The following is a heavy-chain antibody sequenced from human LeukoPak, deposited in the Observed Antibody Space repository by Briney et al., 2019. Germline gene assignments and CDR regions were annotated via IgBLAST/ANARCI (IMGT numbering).Heavy chain of an antibody. D-gene: IGHD6-19*01. Sequence: GASVKVSCKASGYTFTSYGISWVRQAPGQGLEWMGWISAYNGNTNYAQKLQGRVTMTTDTSTSTAYMELRSLRSDDTTVYYCARVSPSSGWRNDAFDIWGQGTMVTVSS. V-gene: IGHV1-18*01. CDR1: GYTFTSYG. CDR2: ISAYNGNT. CDR3: ARVSPSSGWRNDAFDI. J-gene: IGHJ3*02.